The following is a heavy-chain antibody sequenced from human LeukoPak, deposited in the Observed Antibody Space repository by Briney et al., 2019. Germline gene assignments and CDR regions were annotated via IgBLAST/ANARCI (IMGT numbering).Heavy chain of an antibody. CDR1: GFTFSNYG. D-gene: IGHD2-21*02. CDR2: IKDFGSEK. Sequence: GGSLSLSCAASGFTFSNYGMSWVRQAPGKGLEWVANIKDFGSEKYYVDSAKGRFTISTDNAKNSLYLQMNSLRAEDTALYYCVRTRVVVTAYFDYWGQGTLVTVSS. CDR3: VRTRVVVTAYFDY. V-gene: IGHV3-7*01. J-gene: IGHJ4*02.